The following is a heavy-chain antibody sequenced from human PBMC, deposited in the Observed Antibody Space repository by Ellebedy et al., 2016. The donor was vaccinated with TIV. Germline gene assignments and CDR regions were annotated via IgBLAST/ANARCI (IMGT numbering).Heavy chain of an antibody. CDR3: ARLEMATIRYGMDV. V-gene: IGHV4-59*01. Sequence: MPSETLSLTCTVSGGSISSYYWSWIRQPPGKGLEWIGYIYYSGSTNYNPSLKSRVTISVDTSKNQFSLKLSAVTAADTAGYYCARLEMATIRYGMDVWGQGTTVTVSS. J-gene: IGHJ6*02. CDR2: IYYSGST. CDR1: GGSISSYY. D-gene: IGHD5-24*01.